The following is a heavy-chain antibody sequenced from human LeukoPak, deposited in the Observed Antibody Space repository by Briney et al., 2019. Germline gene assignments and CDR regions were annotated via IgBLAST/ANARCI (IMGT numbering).Heavy chain of an antibody. CDR2: IYYSGST. J-gene: IGHJ4*02. D-gene: IGHD1-26*01. CDR1: GGSISSYY. Sequence: SETLSLTCTVSGGSISSYYWSWIRQPPGKGLEWIGYIYYSGSTNYNPSPKSRVTISVDTSKNQFSLKLSSVTAADTAVYYCARGREWEPRVFDYWGQGTLVTVSS. V-gene: IGHV4-59*01. CDR3: ARGREWEPRVFDY.